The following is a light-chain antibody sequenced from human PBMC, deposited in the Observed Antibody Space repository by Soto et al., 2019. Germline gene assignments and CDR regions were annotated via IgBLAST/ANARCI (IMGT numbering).Light chain of an antibody. J-gene: IGKJ2*01. CDR2: YVS. CDR3: MQSTHWPPYT. Sequence: EVVMTQSPLSLPVTLGQPASISCRSSQSLAYIDGNTYLTWFHQRPGQSPRRLIYYVSNRDSGVPDRVSGSGSGTAFTLKISRVEAEDAGIYYCMQSTHWPPYTFGQGTKLEIK. CDR1: QSLAYIDGNTY. V-gene: IGKV2-30*01.